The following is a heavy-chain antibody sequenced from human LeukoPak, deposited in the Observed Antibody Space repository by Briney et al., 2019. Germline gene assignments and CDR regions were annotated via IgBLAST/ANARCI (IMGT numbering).Heavy chain of an antibody. J-gene: IGHJ6*03. CDR3: TTDKGPRYSSSWYYYYMDV. CDR2: ISYDGSNK. CDR1: GFTFSSYA. V-gene: IGHV3-30-3*01. Sequence: GGSLRLSCAASGFTFSSYAMRWVRQAPGKGLEWVAVISYDGSNKYYADSVKGRFTISRDNSKNTLYLQMNSLKTEDTAVYYCTTDKGPRYSSSWYYYYMDVWGKGTTVTVSS. D-gene: IGHD6-13*01.